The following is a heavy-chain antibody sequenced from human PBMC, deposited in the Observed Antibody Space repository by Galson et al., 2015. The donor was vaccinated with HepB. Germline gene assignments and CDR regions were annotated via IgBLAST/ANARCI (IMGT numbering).Heavy chain of an antibody. CDR2: FSGNGAST. Sequence: SLRLSCAASGFAFDTHAMSWVRQAPGRGLEWISGFSGNGASTFYADSVKGRFTVSRANANIMLYLQMNSLRAEDAGLYFCAKGYGLFDSWGQGILVTVSS. CDR3: AKGYGLFDS. V-gene: IGHV3-23*01. J-gene: IGHJ5*01. D-gene: IGHD5-18*01. CDR1: GFAFDTHA.